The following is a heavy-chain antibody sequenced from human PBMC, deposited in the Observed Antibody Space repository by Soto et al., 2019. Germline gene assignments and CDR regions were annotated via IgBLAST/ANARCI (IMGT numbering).Heavy chain of an antibody. V-gene: IGHV3-7*01. D-gene: IGHD6-19*01. CDR1: GFSFSRLG. CDR3: ARDQGWGASDI. J-gene: IGHJ3*02. CDR2: LNQGGNEM. Sequence: PGGSLRLSCAASGFSFSRLGLNWFGQAPGKGLEWLANLNQGGNEMNYAASVKGRFTISRDNAKNSLFLQMNNLRAEDTAVYYCARDQGWGASDIWGQGTKVTVSS.